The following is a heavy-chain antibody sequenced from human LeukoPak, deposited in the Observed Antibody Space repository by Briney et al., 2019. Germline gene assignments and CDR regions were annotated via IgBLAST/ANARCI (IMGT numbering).Heavy chain of an antibody. D-gene: IGHD5-24*01. CDR3: ARDREMGTIRNGFDV. V-gene: IGHV3-21*01. CDR1: GFTFNNAW. Sequence: GGSLRLSCAASGFTFNNAWMNWVRQAPGKGLEWVSSISTSSSYIYYADSVKGRFTVSRDNAKNSLFLQMNSLRAEDTALYYCARDREMGTIRNGFDVWGQGTIVSVSS. J-gene: IGHJ3*01. CDR2: ISTSSSYI.